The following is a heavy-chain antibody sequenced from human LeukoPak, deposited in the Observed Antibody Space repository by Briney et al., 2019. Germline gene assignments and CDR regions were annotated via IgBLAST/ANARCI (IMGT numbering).Heavy chain of an antibody. D-gene: IGHD2-15*01. CDR3: ARSQGQCSGGSCYLYYYYYYGMDV. Sequence: GASVKVSCKASGYTFTSYAMNWVRQAPGQGLEWMGWINTNTGNPTYAQGFTGRFVFSLDTSVSTAYLQISSLKAEDTAVYYCARSQGQCSGGSCYLYYYYYYGMDVWGQGTTVTVSS. CDR2: INTNTGNP. V-gene: IGHV7-4-1*02. J-gene: IGHJ6*02. CDR1: GYTFTSYA.